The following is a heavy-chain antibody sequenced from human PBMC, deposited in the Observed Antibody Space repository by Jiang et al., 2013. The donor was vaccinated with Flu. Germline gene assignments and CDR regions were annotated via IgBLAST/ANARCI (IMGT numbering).Heavy chain of an antibody. CDR2: IIPILGIA. CDR1: SSYA. V-gene: IGHV1-69*04. J-gene: IGHJ4*02. CDR3: APTTVTTLPGAD. D-gene: IGHD4-17*01. Sequence: SSYAISWVRQAPGQGLEWMGRIIPILGIANYAQKFQGRVTITADKSTSTAYMELSSLRSEDTAVYYCAPTTVTTLPGADWGQGTLVTVSS.